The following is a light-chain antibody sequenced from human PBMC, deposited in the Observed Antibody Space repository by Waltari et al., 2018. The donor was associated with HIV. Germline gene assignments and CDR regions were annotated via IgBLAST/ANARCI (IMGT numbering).Light chain of an antibody. Sequence: DIVMTQSPLSLPVTPGEPASISCRSRQSLLYSNGYNYLDWYLQKPGQSTQLLIYLGSNRASGVPDRFSGSGSGTDFTLKISRVEAEDVGVYYCMQALQNPLTFGGGTKVEIK. V-gene: IGKV2-28*01. CDR1: QSLLYSNGYNY. CDR2: LGS. J-gene: IGKJ4*01. CDR3: MQALQNPLT.